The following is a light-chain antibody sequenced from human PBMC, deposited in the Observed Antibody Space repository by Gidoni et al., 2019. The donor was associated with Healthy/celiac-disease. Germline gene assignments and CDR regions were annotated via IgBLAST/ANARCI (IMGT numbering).Light chain of an antibody. J-gene: IGLJ2*01. CDR3: QAWDSSTVV. CDR2: QDS. Sequence: SYELTQPPSVSVSLGQTASITCSGDKLGDKYACWYQQKPGQSPVLVIYQDSKRPSGIPERFSGSNSGNTATLTISGTQAMDEADYYCQAWDSSTVVVGGGTKLTVL. CDR1: KLGDKY. V-gene: IGLV3-1*01.